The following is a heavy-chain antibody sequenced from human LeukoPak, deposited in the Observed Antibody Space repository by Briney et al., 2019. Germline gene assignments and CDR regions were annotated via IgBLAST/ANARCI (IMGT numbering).Heavy chain of an antibody. Sequence: SETLSLTCTVSGGSISSGDYYWNWIRQTPEKGLEWVGYIFHSGYTYYNPSLKSRVTISVDTSRNQFSLKLTSVTAADTAVYYCATSGLALLTWFDPWGQGTLVTVSS. V-gene: IGHV4-30-2*01. CDR2: IFHSGYT. J-gene: IGHJ5*02. D-gene: IGHD1-7*01. CDR1: GGSISSGDYY. CDR3: ATSGLALLTWFDP.